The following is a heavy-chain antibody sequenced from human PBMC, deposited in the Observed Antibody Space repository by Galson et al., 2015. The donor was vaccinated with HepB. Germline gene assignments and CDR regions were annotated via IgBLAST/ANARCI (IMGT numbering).Heavy chain of an antibody. CDR1: GFTFSSYA. CDR3: ARDAAEGYDFWRGYHDY. J-gene: IGHJ4*01. CDR2: ISYDGSNK. Sequence: SLRLSCAASGFTFSSYAMHWVRQAPGKGLEWVAVISYDGSNKYYADSVKGRFTISRDNSKNTLYLQMNSLRAEDTAVYYCARDAAEGYDFWRGYHDYWGQEPWSPSPQ. D-gene: IGHD3-3*01. V-gene: IGHV3-30-3*01.